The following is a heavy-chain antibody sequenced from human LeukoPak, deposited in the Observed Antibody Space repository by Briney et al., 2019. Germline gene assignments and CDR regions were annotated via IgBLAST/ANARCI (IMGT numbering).Heavy chain of an antibody. CDR1: GFTFSSYG. J-gene: IGHJ6*03. V-gene: IGHV3-23*01. CDR3: AKAPRFGDHAAEYFYYYMDV. D-gene: IGHD3-16*01. CDR2: ISGSGGST. Sequence: GGSLRLSCAASGFTFSSYGMSWVRQAPGKGLEWVSAISGSGGSTYYADSVKGRFTISRDNSKNTLYLQMNSLRAEDTAVYYCAKAPRFGDHAAEYFYYYMDVWGKGTTVTVSS.